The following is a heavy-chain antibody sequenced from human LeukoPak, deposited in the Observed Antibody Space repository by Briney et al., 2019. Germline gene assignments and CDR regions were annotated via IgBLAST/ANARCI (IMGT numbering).Heavy chain of an antibody. CDR3: ARRGGSSSRRSPIDY. D-gene: IGHD6-6*01. CDR2: IKQDGSQR. Sequence: GESLKISCKGSGYSFTSYWIGWVRQMPGKGLEWMANIKQDGSQRYYVDSVRGRFTISRDNAKNSLFLQMNGLRAEDTAVYYCARRGGSSSRRSPIDYWGQGTLVTVSS. CDR1: GYSFTSYW. V-gene: IGHV3-7*02. J-gene: IGHJ4*02.